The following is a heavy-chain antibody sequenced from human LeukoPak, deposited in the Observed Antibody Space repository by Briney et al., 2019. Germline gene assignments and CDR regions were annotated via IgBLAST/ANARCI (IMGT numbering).Heavy chain of an antibody. CDR2: ISDSGDST. V-gene: IGHV3-23*01. Sequence: GGSLRLSCGASRFTFRRYAMSWVHQAPGKGLEWVSTISDSGDSTYYADSVKGRLAISRDNSKSTLYLQMNSLRAEDTAVYYCARSRTYGDYACYYTAVWGKGTTVTVSS. CDR3: ARSRTYGDYACYYTAV. D-gene: IGHD4-17*01. CDR1: RFTFRRYA. J-gene: IGHJ6*03.